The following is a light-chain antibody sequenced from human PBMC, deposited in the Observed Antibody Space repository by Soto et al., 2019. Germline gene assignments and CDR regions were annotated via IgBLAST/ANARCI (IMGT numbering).Light chain of an antibody. J-gene: IGKJ5*01. CDR1: QSLSSSY. Sequence: DIVLTQSPGTLSLSPGERATLSCRASQSLSSSYLAWYQQKSGQAPRLLIYGSFSRATGIPDRFSGSGSGTDFTLTISRLEPEDFAVYYCQQYGSLITFGQGTRLEIK. V-gene: IGKV3-20*01. CDR2: GSF. CDR3: QQYGSLIT.